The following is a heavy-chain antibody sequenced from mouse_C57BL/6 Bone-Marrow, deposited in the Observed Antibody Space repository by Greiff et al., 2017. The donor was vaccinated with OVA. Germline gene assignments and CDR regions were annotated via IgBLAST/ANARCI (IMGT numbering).Heavy chain of an antibody. D-gene: IGHD4-1*01. J-gene: IGHJ1*03. CDR3: ARQGNWEDWYFDV. V-gene: IGHV1-53*01. CDR2: INPSNGGT. Sequence: QVQLKQPGTELVKPGASVKLSCKASGYTFTSYWMHWVKQRPGQGLEWIGNINPSNGGTNYNEKFKSKATLTVDKSSSTAYMQLSSLTSEDSAVYYCARQGNWEDWYFDVWGTGTTVTVSS. CDR1: GYTFTSYW.